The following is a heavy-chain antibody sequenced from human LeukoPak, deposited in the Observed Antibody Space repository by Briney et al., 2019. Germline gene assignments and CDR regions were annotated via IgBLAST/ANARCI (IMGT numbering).Heavy chain of an antibody. D-gene: IGHD1-1*01. V-gene: IGHV3-7*01. CDR2: IREDESEK. CDR1: GFRLSDHW. CDR3: ARDGRGGHNDY. J-gene: IGHJ4*02. Sequence: PGGSLRLSCAASGFRLSDHWMSWVRQAPGKGLEWVANIREDESEKKYMDSVKGRFTISRDNAKNSVFLQMNSLRGEDTAVYYCARDGRGGHNDYWGQGTLVTVSS.